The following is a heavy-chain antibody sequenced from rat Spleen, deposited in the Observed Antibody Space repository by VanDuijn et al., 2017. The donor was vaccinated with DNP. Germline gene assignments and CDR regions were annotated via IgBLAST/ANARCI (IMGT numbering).Heavy chain of an antibody. Sequence: EVQLQESGPGLVKPSQSLSLTCSVTGYSITSNYWGWIRQFPGNKMEYMGHISYSGSTTYNPSLESRISITRDTSKNQFFLQLNSVTTEDTATYYCARQPSGMDYWGQGVMVIVSS. CDR2: ISYSGST. CDR1: GYSITSNY. J-gene: IGHJ2*01. D-gene: IGHD1-4*01. V-gene: IGHV3-1*01. CDR3: ARQPSGMDY.